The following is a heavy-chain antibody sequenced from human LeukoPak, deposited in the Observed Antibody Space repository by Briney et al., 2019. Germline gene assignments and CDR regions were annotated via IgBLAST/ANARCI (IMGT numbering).Heavy chain of an antibody. Sequence: GGSLRLSCIPSGFTFNSYAMFRVRQAPGKGLEWVSLIWYDGSNKYYADSVKGRFTISRDNSKNTLYLQMNSLRAEDTAVYYCAKLGGQEVYNYYVGVWGKGTTVAVSS. CDR2: IWYDGSNK. D-gene: IGHD3-16*01. CDR1: GFTFNSYA. V-gene: IGHV3-33*06. CDR3: AKLGGQEVYNYYVGV. J-gene: IGHJ6*03.